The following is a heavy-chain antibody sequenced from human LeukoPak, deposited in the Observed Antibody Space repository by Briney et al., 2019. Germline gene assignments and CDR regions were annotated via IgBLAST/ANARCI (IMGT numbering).Heavy chain of an antibody. J-gene: IGHJ5*02. CDR1: GGTFSSYT. CDR2: IIPMLGIV. Sequence: SVKVSCKASGGTFSSYTISWVRQAPGQGLEWMGRIIPMLGIVNYAQKLQGRVTITADQSTSTAYMELSSLRSEDTAIYYCARTYCSSTSCYTQWFDPWGQGTLATVSS. CDR3: ARTYCSSTSCYTQWFDP. D-gene: IGHD2-2*01. V-gene: IGHV1-69*02.